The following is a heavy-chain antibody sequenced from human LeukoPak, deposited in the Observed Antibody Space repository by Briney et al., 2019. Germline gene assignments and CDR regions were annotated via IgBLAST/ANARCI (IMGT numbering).Heavy chain of an antibody. Sequence: GGSLRLSCATSGFTLSGYWMSWVRQAPGKGLEWVANIKKDGSERYYVDFVKGRFTISRDNAKNSVYLQMNSLRVEDTAMYYCATISSPLDYWGQGTLVTVSS. J-gene: IGHJ4*02. V-gene: IGHV3-7*01. CDR3: ATISSPLDY. D-gene: IGHD2-15*01. CDR2: IKKDGSER. CDR1: GFTLSGYW.